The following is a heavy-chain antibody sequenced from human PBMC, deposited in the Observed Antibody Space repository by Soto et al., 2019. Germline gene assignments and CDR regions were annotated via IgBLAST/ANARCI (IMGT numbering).Heavy chain of an antibody. J-gene: IGHJ3*02. Sequence: QLQLQESGPGLVKPSETLSLTCTVSGGSISSSSYYWGWFRQPPGKGLAWIGSIYYSGSTYYNPSLKSRVTITVDTSKNQFSLKLSSVTAADTAVYYCARRRYYYGSGRGAFDIWGQGTMVTVSS. CDR3: ARRRYYYGSGRGAFDI. CDR1: GGSISSSSYY. V-gene: IGHV4-39*01. CDR2: IYYSGST. D-gene: IGHD3-10*01.